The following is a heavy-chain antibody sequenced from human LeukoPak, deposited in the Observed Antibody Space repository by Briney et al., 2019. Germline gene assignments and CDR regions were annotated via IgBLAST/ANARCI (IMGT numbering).Heavy chain of an antibody. Sequence: GGSLRLSCAASGFTFSSYWMHWVRQAPGKGLVWVSRIDGDGSSTNYADSVKGRFTISRDNARNTLYLPMNSLRAEDTAVYYCARSIVGACFDCWGQGTLVTVSS. CDR3: ARSIVGACFDC. CDR2: IDGDGSST. V-gene: IGHV3-74*01. CDR1: GFTFSSYW. J-gene: IGHJ4*02. D-gene: IGHD1-26*01.